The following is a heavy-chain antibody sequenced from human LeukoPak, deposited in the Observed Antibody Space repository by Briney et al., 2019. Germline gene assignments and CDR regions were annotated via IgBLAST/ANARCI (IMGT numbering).Heavy chain of an antibody. CDR3: ASVYWYFDL. CDR2: IRSKTDGGTA. V-gene: IGHV3-15*01. CDR1: GFTFNNAW. J-gene: IGHJ2*01. Sequence: GGSLRLSCAASGFTFNNAWMSWVRQAPGKGVEWVGLIRSKTDGGTADYAAPVKGRFTISRDDSENTLHLQMSSLKIEDTAVYYCASVYWYFDLWGLGTLVSVSA.